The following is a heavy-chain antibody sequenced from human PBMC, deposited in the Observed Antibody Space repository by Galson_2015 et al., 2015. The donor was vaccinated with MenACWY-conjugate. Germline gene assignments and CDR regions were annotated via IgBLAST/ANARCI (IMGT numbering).Heavy chain of an antibody. CDR1: GFTFSAYY. CDR2: ISSNNRDT. V-gene: IGHV3-11*06. CDR3: ARGGVTILGVVLYGMDV. Sequence: SLRLSCAASGFTFSAYYMSWIRHTPGKGLEWVSYISSNNRDTNYAESVRGRFTISGDNAKNLLYLQMNSLGAEDTAVYYCARGGVTILGVVLYGMDVWGQGTTVTVSS. J-gene: IGHJ6*02. D-gene: IGHD3-3*01.